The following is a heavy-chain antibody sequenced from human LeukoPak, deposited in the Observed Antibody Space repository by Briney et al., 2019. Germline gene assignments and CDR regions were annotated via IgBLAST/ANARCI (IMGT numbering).Heavy chain of an antibody. CDR2: ISGSGGST. D-gene: IGHD1-26*01. V-gene: IGHV3-23*01. CDR3: AKALSGGYGSRWFDP. CDR1: GFTFSSYA. J-gene: IGHJ5*02. Sequence: GGSLSLSCAASGFTFSSYAMSWVRQAPGQGLEWVSAISGSGGSTYYAGSVKGRFTNSRDNSKNTLYLQMNSLRAEDRAVYYCAKALSGGYGSRWFDPWGQGTLVTVSS.